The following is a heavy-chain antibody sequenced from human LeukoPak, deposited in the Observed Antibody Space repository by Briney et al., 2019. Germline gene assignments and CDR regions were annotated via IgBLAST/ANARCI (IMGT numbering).Heavy chain of an antibody. Sequence: GGSLRLSCAASGFTFSNYWMSWVRQAPGKGLEWVANIKTDGSEKYYVDSMKGRFTISRDNAKTSLYLQMNSLRAEGTAVYYCARYDFWSGYFFDYWGQGTLVTVSS. J-gene: IGHJ4*02. D-gene: IGHD3-3*01. CDR3: ARYDFWSGYFFDY. CDR1: GFTFSNYW. CDR2: IKTDGSEK. V-gene: IGHV3-7*01.